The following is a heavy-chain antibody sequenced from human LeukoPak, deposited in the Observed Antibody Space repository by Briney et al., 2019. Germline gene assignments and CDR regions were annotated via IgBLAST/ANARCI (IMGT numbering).Heavy chain of an antibody. D-gene: IGHD2-21*01. J-gene: IGHJ4*02. V-gene: IGHV3-11*03. CDR3: ARTIVASFYSDF. CDR2: ISSSTTHT. CDR1: GFXFNEYY. Sequence: GGSLRLSCAASGFXFNEYYISWIGQAPGKGLEWVSYISSSTTHTRYAESVNGRFSISRDNVKRSLHLEMNSLRADDTAVYYCARTIVASFYSDFWGQGTLVIVSS.